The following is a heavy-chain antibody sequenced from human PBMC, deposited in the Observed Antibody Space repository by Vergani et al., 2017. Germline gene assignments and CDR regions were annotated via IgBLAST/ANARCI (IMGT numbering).Heavy chain of an antibody. D-gene: IGHD3-16*01. CDR2: IQFDGSNQ. CDR3: AKHFRGWGIDY. CDR1: GFTLSNYD. V-gene: IGHV3-30*02. J-gene: IGHJ4*02. Sequence: QVQLVESGGGVVQRGGSLRLSCATSGFTLSNYDMQWIRQGPGKGLEFVAFIQFDGSNQYYADSVTGRFTLSRDFSKTTLYLQMNSLRTDDTATYYCAKHFRGWGIDYWGRGTQVIVSS.